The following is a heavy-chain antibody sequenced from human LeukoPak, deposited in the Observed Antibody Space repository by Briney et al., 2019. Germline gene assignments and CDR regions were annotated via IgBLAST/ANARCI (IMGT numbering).Heavy chain of an antibody. J-gene: IGHJ4*02. CDR2: INHSGST. V-gene: IGHV4-34*01. CDR1: GGSFSGYY. D-gene: IGHD1-26*01. CDR3: ARDRGSYDNDY. Sequence: PSETLSLTCAVYGGSFSGYYWSWIRQPPGKGLEWIGEINHSGSTNYNPSLKSRVTISVDTSKNQFSLKLSSVTAADTAVYYCARDRGSYDNDYWGQGTLVTVSS.